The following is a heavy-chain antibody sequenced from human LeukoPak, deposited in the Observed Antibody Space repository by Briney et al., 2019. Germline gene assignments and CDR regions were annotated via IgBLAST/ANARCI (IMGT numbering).Heavy chain of an antibody. V-gene: IGHV3-7*01. J-gene: IGHJ6*03. CDR2: IKQDGSEK. D-gene: IGHD6-19*01. CDR1: GFTFSSYW. CDR3: ARDQKQWLVLDYYYYMDV. Sequence: GGSLRLSCAASGFTFSSYWMSWVRQAPGKGLEWVANIKQDGSEKYYVDSVKGRFTISRDNAKNSLYLQMNSLRAEDTAVYYCARDQKQWLVLDYYYYMDVWGKGTTVTISS.